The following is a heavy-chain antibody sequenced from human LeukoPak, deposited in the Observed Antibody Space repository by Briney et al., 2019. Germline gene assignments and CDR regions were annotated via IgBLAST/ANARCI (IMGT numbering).Heavy chain of an antibody. CDR1: GYTFTTYD. CDR3: ARGSGAGLRKTIYPYDI. D-gene: IGHD2-15*01. CDR2: INPNSGGT. J-gene: IGHJ3*02. V-gene: IGHV1-2*02. Sequence: GASVKVSCKTSGYTFTTYDINWVRQATGQGLEWTGWINPNSGGTNYAQKFQGRVTMTRDTSISTAYMELSRLRSDDTAVYYCARGSGAGLRKTIYPYDIWGQGTMVTVSS.